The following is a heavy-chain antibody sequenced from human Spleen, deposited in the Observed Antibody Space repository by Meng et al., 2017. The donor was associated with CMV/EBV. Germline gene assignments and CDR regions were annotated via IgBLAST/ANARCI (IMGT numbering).Heavy chain of an antibody. J-gene: IGHJ6*02. D-gene: IGHD3-3*01. CDR2: IKPNSGGT. Sequence: ASVKVSCKASGYTFTGYYMHWVRQAPGQGLEWMGWIKPNSGGTKSAQKFQGRVTKTRDTSISTAYMELSRLRSADTAVYFCSRAHPYDFWSGSVWGPGTTVTVSS. CDR1: GYTFTGYY. V-gene: IGHV1-2*02. CDR3: SRAHPYDFWSGSV.